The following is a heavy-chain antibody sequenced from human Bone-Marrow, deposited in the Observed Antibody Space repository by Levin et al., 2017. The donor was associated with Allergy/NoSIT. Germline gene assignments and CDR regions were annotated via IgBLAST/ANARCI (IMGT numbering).Heavy chain of an antibody. CDR1: GFTFEDYG. V-gene: IGHV3-9*01. D-gene: IGHD3-22*01. CDR3: ARGQDYYETTGYWGRYYFDH. CDR2: ISWKSISI. Sequence: GGSLRLSCVASGFTFEDYGMHWVRQAPGKGLEWVSGISWKSISIGYADSVEGRFTVSRDNAKNALFLQMDSLRPEDTALYYCARGQDYYETTGYWGRYYFDHWGQGIQVTVSS. J-gene: IGHJ4*02.